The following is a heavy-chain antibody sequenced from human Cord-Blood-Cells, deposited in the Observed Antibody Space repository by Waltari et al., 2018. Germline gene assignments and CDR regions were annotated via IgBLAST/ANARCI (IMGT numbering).Heavy chain of an antibody. J-gene: IGHJ4*02. Sequence: QVQLVQSGAGVQKPGSSVTVSCQASGGTFSISAISRLRQAPGQGLEWMGGIIPIFGTANYAQKFQGRVTITADESTSTAYMELSSLRSEDTAVYYCATYSEGYCSSTSCYDYWGQGTLVTVSS. V-gene: IGHV1-69*12. D-gene: IGHD2-2*01. CDR3: ATYSEGYCSSTSCYDY. CDR1: GGTFSISA. CDR2: IIPIFGTA.